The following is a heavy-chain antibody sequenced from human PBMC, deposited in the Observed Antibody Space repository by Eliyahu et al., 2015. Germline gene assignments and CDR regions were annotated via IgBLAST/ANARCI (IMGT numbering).Heavy chain of an antibody. CDR1: GXSFIDYG. Sequence: QVQLVQSGPEVKKPGASVKVSCKASGXSFIDYGISWVHQAPGQGPXWMGWSSAYNGDTNYAQKVQGRVTLTTDTSTSTAYLELRSLRSDDTAVYYCTRDLGTVGKIFFDYWGQGTLVTVSS. V-gene: IGHV1-18*01. J-gene: IGHJ4*02. D-gene: IGHD1/OR15-1a*01. CDR2: SSAYNGDT. CDR3: TRDLGTVGKIFFDY.